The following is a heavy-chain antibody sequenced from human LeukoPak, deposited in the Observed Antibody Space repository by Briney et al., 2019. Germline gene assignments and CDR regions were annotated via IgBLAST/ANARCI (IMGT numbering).Heavy chain of an antibody. J-gene: IGHJ4*02. CDR2: ISGSGGST. V-gene: IGHV3-23*01. Sequence: GGSLRLSCAASGFTFSSYAMSWVRQAPGKGLEWVSAISGSGGSTYYADSVKGRFTISRDNSKNTLYLQMNSLRAEDTAVYYCAKDGADYHDSSGYLDWGQGTLVTVSS. D-gene: IGHD3-22*01. CDR3: AKDGADYHDSSGYLD. CDR1: GFTFSSYA.